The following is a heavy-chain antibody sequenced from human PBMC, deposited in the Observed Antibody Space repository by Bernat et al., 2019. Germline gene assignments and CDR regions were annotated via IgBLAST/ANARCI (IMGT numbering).Heavy chain of an antibody. CDR3: ASDRNRGRFDP. J-gene: IGHJ5*02. CDR1: GESLRGYY. Sequence: QVHLQQWGAGLLKPAETLSLTCGVYGESLRGYYWSWIRQPPGKGLEWIGEVSQNGKTNYNQSLKSQVIISLDMSKNQFSLNVTSVTAADTALYFCASDRNRGRFDPWGQAILVTVSP. V-gene: IGHV4-34*01. D-gene: IGHD3-22*01. CDR2: VSQNGKT.